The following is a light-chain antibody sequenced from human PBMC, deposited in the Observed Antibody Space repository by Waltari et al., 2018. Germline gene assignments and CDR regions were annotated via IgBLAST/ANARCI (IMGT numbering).Light chain of an antibody. CDR1: QTISNY. J-gene: IGKJ4*01. CDR2: DAP. V-gene: IGKV3-11*01. Sequence: EIVLTQSPATLSLSPGERATLSCRASQTISNYFACYHQKPGQAPRVLIYDAPNSAAGIPARFSGSGSGTDFTLTISRLEPEDFAVYYCQQRYDWPLTFGGGTKVEIK. CDR3: QQRYDWPLT.